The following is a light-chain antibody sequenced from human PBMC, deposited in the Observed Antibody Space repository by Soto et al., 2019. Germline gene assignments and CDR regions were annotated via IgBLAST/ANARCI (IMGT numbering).Light chain of an antibody. V-gene: IGLV2-23*02. J-gene: IGLJ3*02. CDR1: NSDVGGYRL. CDR3: CSYVGGPIGV. CDR2: EVN. Sequence: QSALTQPASVSGSPGQSITISCTGTNSDVGGYRLVSWYQQHPGKAPTLMIYEVNKRPSGVSNRVSGSKSGNTASLTNSGLQAEDEADYYCCSYVGGPIGVFGGGTKLTVL.